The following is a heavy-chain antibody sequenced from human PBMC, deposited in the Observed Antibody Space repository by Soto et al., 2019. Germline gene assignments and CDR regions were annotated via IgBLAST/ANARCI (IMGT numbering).Heavy chain of an antibody. J-gene: IGHJ4*02. CDR1: GNSISTGAYY. V-gene: IGHV4-31*03. CDR3: AREGRSAAPQAGFDL. CDR2: IFYSGNT. Sequence: QVQLQESCPGLLKPSQTLSLTCTVSGNSISTGAYYWSWLRQHPVKGLGWIGHIFYSGNTHYSPSLESRVTISVDTSKNQFSIKLTSVTVADTAVYYCAREGRSAAPQAGFDLWGQGTLVTVSS. D-gene: IGHD3-10*01.